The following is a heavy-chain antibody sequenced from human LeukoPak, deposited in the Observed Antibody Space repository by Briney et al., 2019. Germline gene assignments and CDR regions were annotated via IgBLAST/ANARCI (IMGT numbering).Heavy chain of an antibody. CDR1: GVAFISGW. CDR2: IKTDGSSI. Sequence: PGGSLRLSCTASGVAFISGWMCRVSQAPGKGLVWVSHIKTDGSSITYADSVKGRFTISRDNAKNTLYLQMSSLRAEDTAVYYCAGVRYNNALDYRGQGTLVTASS. V-gene: IGHV3-74*03. CDR3: AGVRYNNALDY. J-gene: IGHJ4*02. D-gene: IGHD1-14*01.